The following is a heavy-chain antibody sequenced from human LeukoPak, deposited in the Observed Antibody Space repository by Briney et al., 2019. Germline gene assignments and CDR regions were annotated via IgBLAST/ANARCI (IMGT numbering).Heavy chain of an antibody. J-gene: IGHJ4*02. CDR3: ARGETGSSGYDWVY. CDR2: ISSESAYI. V-gene: IGHV3-21*01. D-gene: IGHD5-12*01. Sequence: GGSLRLSCVGSGFTFSSYSMNWVRQAPGKGLEWVSSISSESAYILCADLVKGRFTTSRDNAKNSLYLHLDSLRAEDTAVYYCARGETGSSGYDWVYWGQGTPVTVSS. CDR1: GFTFSSYS.